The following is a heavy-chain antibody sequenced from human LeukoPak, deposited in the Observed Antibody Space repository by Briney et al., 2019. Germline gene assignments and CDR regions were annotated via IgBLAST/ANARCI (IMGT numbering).Heavy chain of an antibody. V-gene: IGHV3-30*03. CDR2: ISYDGSNK. CDR1: GFTFSSYG. J-gene: IGHJ4*02. CDR3: AREGRGSVGAYYLDY. D-gene: IGHD1-26*01. Sequence: GGSLRLSCAASGFTFSSYGMHWVRQAPGKGLEWVAVISYDGSNKYYADSVKGRFTISRDNSKNTLYLQMNSLRAEDTAVYYCAREGRGSVGAYYLDYWGQGTLVTVSS.